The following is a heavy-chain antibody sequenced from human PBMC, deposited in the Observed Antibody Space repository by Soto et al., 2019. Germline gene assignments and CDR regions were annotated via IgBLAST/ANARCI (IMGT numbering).Heavy chain of an antibody. CDR2: IYPAESEA. CDR1: GYTFTSYW. D-gene: IGHD5-18*01. J-gene: IGHJ4*02. Sequence: VESLKISCKGDGYTFTSYWIVWVRQIPWKGLEWMGIIYPAESEARYSPSFQGQVTISADKSISTAYLQWSSLKASDTAMYYCARGSFIQQSDRWGQGPLVTVSS. CDR3: ARGSFIQQSDR. V-gene: IGHV5-51*01.